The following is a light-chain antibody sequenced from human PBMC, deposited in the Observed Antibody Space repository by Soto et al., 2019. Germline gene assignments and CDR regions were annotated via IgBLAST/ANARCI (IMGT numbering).Light chain of an antibody. J-gene: IGKJ2*01. V-gene: IGKV3-15*01. CDR3: QQSFGNFTLA. CDR1: ESIINN. Sequence: EVVMTQSPATLFVSPGERVTLSCRASESIINNLAWYQQKPGQVPRLLVYGASTRATGIPARFSGSGSGAEFTLTISSLQAEDVAVYYCQQSFGNFTLAFGQGTKVDIK. CDR2: GAS.